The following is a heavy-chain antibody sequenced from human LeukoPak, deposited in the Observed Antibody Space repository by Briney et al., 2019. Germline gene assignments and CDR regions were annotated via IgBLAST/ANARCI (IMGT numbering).Heavy chain of an antibody. CDR3: AKDLATKYSLEC. V-gene: IGHV3-30*18. D-gene: IGHD5-12*01. CDR1: GFTFSSYG. J-gene: IGHJ4*02. Sequence: GRSLTLSCSASGFTFSSYGIHWVRQAPGKGLEGVAVLSDNGSDELLANSGVGLFTISRNNSKNTLFRQMNSLGVEDTAVYCCAKDLATKYSLECWGQRILVTVSS. CDR2: LSDNGSDE.